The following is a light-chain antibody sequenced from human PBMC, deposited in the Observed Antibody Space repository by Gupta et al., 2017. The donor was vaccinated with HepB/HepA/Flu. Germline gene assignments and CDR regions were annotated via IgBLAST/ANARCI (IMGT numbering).Light chain of an antibody. CDR3: QQSNSFPFN. V-gene: IGKV1-12*01. CDR2: GAS. J-gene: IGKJ3*01. Sequence: DIQMTQSPSSVSASVGDRVTITCRASQDISTWLAWYQQEPGKAPKLLIYGASTWQSGVPSRLRGSRSGTDFTLTISSRQPEDFATYYGQQSNSFPFNLGKGTKVHIK. CDR1: QDISTW.